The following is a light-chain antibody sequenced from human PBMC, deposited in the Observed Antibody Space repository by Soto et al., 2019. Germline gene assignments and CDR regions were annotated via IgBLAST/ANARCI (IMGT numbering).Light chain of an antibody. CDR1: NIRSKS. CDR2: DDS. Sequence: SSELAQPPYVSGAPGQTARITCGVSNIRSKSAHWYQRKPGQTPVLAAYDDSDGHSTIHERFSGSNCANSATPTISTDNYGDEAYYYCQVWDSSNDHYNYVFGTRTKVTVL. J-gene: IGLJ1*01. CDR3: QVWDSSNDHYNYV. V-gene: IGLV3-21*02.